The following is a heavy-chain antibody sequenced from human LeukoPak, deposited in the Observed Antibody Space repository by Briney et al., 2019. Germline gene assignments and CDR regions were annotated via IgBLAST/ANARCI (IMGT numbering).Heavy chain of an antibody. CDR1: GFSFTTYW. CDR2: IRSKANSYAT. D-gene: IGHD6-19*01. J-gene: IGHJ6*04. Sequence: GESLRLSCAASGFSFTTYWMSWVRQASGKGLEWVGRIRSKANSYATAYAASVKGRFTISRDDSKNTAYLQMNSLKTEDTAVYYCTRPAVGAVAGRDVWGRGTTVTVSS. CDR3: TRPAVGAVAGRDV. V-gene: IGHV3-73*01.